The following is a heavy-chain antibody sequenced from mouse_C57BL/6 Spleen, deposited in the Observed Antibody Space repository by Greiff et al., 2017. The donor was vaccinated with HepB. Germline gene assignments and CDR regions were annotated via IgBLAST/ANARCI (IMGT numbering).Heavy chain of an antibody. Sequence: EVQGVESGGGLVKPGGSLKLSCAASGFTFSSYAMSWVRQTPEKRLEWVATISDGGSYTYYPDNVKGRFTISRDNAKNNLYLQMSHLKSEDTAMYDCARDQNSSGYDYAMDYWGQGTSVTVAS. CDR2: ISDGGSYT. V-gene: IGHV5-4*01. CDR3: ARDQNSSGYDYAMDY. CDR1: GFTFSSYA. D-gene: IGHD3-2*02. J-gene: IGHJ4*01.